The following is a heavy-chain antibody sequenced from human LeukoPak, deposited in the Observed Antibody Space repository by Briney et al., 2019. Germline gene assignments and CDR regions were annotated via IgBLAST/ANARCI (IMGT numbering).Heavy chain of an antibody. Sequence: SVKVSCKASGGTFSSCAISWVRQAPGQGLEWMGGIIPIFGTANYAQKFQGRVTITADESTSTTYMELSSLRSEDTAVYYCAREDSSGYYFFDYWGQGTLVTVSS. D-gene: IGHD3-22*01. CDR3: AREDSSGYYFFDY. CDR1: GGTFSSCA. J-gene: IGHJ4*02. CDR2: IIPIFGTA. V-gene: IGHV1-69*13.